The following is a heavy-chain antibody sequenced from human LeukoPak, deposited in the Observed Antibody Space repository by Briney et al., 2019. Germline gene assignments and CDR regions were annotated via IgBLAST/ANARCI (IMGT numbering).Heavy chain of an antibody. D-gene: IGHD3-22*01. CDR3: ARENYDSSGSDGPFDY. CDR1: GFTFSSYE. V-gene: IGHV3-48*03. Sequence: GGSLRLSCAASGFTFSSYEMNWVRQAPGKGLEWVSYISSSGSTIDYADSVKGRFTISRDNAKNSLSLQMNSLRAEDTAVYYCARENYDSSGSDGPFDYWGQGTLVTVSS. J-gene: IGHJ4*02. CDR2: ISSSGSTI.